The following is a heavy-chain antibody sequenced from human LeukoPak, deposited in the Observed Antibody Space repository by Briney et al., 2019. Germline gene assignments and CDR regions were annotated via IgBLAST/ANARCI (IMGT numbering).Heavy chain of an antibody. V-gene: IGHV1-69*01. CDR3: ARASGLLGVPAANPSDY. CDR2: IIPIFGTA. J-gene: IGHJ4*02. Sequence: SVKVSCKASGGTFSSYAISWVRQAPGPGLEWMGGIIPIFGTANYAQKFQGRVTITADESTSTAYMELRRLRSEDSAVYYWARASGLLGVPAANPSDYWGQGSLVTVSS. D-gene: IGHD2-2*01. CDR1: GGTFSSYA.